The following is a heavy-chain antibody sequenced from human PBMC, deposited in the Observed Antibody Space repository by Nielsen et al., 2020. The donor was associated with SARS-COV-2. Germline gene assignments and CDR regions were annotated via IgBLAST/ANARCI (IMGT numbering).Heavy chain of an antibody. CDR2: IYPRDSDT. CDR3: ARRAGYEGVGATNWFDP. CDR1: GYTFTSYW. Sequence: KVSCKASGYTFTSYWISWVRQMPGKGLEWMGIIYPRDSDTRYSPSFQGQVTISADKSISTAYLQWSSLKASDTAMYYCARRAGYEGVGATNWFDPWGQGTLVTVSS. J-gene: IGHJ5*02. V-gene: IGHV5-51*01. D-gene: IGHD1-26*01.